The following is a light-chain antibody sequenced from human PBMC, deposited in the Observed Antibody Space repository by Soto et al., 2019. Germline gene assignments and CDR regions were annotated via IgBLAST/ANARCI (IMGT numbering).Light chain of an antibody. CDR2: DVS. J-gene: IGLJ1*01. Sequence: QSALTQPASVSGSPGQSIAISCTGVRTDVADGYDYVSWYQQHPGQAPQLIIYDVSNRPSGVSDRFSGSKSGNTASLTISGLQAEDEAEHYCTSYTSSTPFYDFGTGTKVTVL. V-gene: IGLV2-14*03. CDR1: RTDVADGYDY. CDR3: TSYTSSTPFYD.